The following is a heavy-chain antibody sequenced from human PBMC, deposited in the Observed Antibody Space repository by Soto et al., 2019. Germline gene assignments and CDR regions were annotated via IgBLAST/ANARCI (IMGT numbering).Heavy chain of an antibody. Sequence: GGSLRLSCAASGFTFSSYSMNWVRQAPGKGLEWVSYISSSSSTIYYVDSVKGRFTISRDNAKNSLYLQMNSLRAEDTAVYYCAREMGAPPAPGFDHWGQGALVTVSS. CDR3: AREMGAPPAPGFDH. CDR2: ISSSSSTI. V-gene: IGHV3-48*01. CDR1: GFTFSSYS. J-gene: IGHJ4*02. D-gene: IGHD2-8*01.